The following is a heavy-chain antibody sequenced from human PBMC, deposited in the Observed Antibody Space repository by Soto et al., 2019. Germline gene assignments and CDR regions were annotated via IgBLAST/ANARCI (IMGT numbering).Heavy chain of an antibody. D-gene: IGHD1-20*01. CDR1: GGSISSDY. Sequence: PSETLSLTCTVSGGSISSDYGSWIRQPPGKGLEWIGYIYYTGSTNYNPSLKSRVTISVDTSKNQFSLKLSSVTAADTAVYYCARHMYKGGPFAYWGQGTLVTVSS. V-gene: IGHV4-59*08. CDR2: IYYTGST. CDR3: ARHMYKGGPFAY. J-gene: IGHJ4*02.